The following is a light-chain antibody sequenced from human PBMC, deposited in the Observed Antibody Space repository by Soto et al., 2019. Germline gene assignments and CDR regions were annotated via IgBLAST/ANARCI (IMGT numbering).Light chain of an antibody. CDR1: QSVSSSY. V-gene: IGKV3-20*01. CDR2: GAS. CDR3: QQYGSSRT. Sequence: EIVLTQSPGTLSLSPGERATLSCRASQSVSSSYLAWYQQKPGQAPRLLIYGASSRATGIPDRFSGSGSGTDFTLTISRLEAEDFVVYCCQQYGSSRTCGQGTKVEIK. J-gene: IGKJ1*01.